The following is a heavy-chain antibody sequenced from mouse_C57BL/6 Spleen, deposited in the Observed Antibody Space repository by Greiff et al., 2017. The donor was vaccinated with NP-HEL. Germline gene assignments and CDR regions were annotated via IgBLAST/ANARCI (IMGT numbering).Heavy chain of an antibody. V-gene: IGHV5-9-1*02. CDR3: TRGPITTVVANGGFDY. Sequence: EVKVVESGEGLVKPGGSLKLSCAASGFTFSSYAMSWVRQTPEKRLEWVAYISSGGDYIYYADTVKGRFTISRDNARNTLYLQMSSLKSEDTAMYYCTRGPITTVVANGGFDYWGQGTTLTVSS. J-gene: IGHJ2*01. CDR1: GFTFSSYA. D-gene: IGHD1-1*01. CDR2: ISSGGDYI.